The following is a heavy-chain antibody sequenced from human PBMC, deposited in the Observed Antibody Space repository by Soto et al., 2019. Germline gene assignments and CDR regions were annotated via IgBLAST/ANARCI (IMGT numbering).Heavy chain of an antibody. V-gene: IGHV1-69*13. CDR1: GGTFSSYA. Sequence: ASVKVSCKASGGTFSSYAISWVRQAPGQGLEWMGGIIPIFGTANYAQKFQGRVTITADESTSTAYMELSSLRSEDTAVYYCASAKDIVVVPAAMPWAFDYWGQGTLVTVSS. CDR2: IIPIFGTA. D-gene: IGHD2-2*01. J-gene: IGHJ4*02. CDR3: ASAKDIVVVPAAMPWAFDY.